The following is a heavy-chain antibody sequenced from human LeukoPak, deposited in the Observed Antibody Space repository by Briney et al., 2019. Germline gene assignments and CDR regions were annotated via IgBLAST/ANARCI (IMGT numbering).Heavy chain of an antibody. CDR3: ARGRDYRASFDY. CDR2: IIPIFGTA. V-gene: IGHV1-69*05. D-gene: IGHD4-11*01. CDR1: GGTFSSYA. Sequence: SVKVSCKASGGTFSSYAISWVRQAPGQGLEWMGGIIPIFGTANYAQEFQGRVTITTDESTSTAYMELSSLRSEDTAVYYCARGRDYRASFDYWGQGTLVTVSS. J-gene: IGHJ4*02.